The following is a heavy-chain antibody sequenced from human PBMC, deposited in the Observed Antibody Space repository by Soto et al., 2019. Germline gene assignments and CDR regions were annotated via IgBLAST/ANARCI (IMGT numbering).Heavy chain of an antibody. D-gene: IGHD3-3*01. Sequence: SGPTLVNPTQILTLTCTFSGFSLTGSGVGVGWIRQPPGKALEWLALIYWDDDKRYSPSLKSRLTITKDTSKNQVALTMTNMDPVDTATYYCARFLWSDTSLYYFDYWGQGTLVTVSS. V-gene: IGHV2-5*02. CDR2: IYWDDDK. CDR1: GFSLTGSGVG. J-gene: IGHJ4*02. CDR3: ARFLWSDTSLYYFDY.